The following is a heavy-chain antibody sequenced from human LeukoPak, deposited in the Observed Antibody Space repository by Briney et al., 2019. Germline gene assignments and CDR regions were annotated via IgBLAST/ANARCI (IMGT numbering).Heavy chain of an antibody. CDR3: ARAYPDYFRIDY. Sequence: GGSLRLSCAASGFTVSSNYMSWVRQAPGKGLEWVSVIYSGGSTYYADSVEGRFTISRDNSKNTLYLQMNSLRAEDTAVYYCARAYPDYFRIDYWGQGTLVTVSS. CDR1: GFTVSSNY. CDR2: IYSGGST. D-gene: IGHD2/OR15-2a*01. J-gene: IGHJ4*02. V-gene: IGHV3-53*01.